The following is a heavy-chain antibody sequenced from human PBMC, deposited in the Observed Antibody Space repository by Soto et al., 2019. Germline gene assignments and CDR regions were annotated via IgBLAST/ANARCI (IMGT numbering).Heavy chain of an antibody. D-gene: IGHD3-16*01. J-gene: IGHJ4*02. Sequence: SGPTLVKPTQTLTLTCTFSGFSLSTSGEGVGWIRQPPGKALEWLALIYWDDDKRYSPSPKSRPTITKDTSKNQVVLTMTNIDPVDTATYYCAHRPREGDSFDYWGQGTLVTVSS. CDR2: IYWDDDK. CDR1: GFSLSTSGEG. V-gene: IGHV2-5*02. CDR3: AHRPREGDSFDY.